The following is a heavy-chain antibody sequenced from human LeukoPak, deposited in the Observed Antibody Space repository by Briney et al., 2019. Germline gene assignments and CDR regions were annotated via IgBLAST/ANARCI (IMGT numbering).Heavy chain of an antibody. CDR2: ISYDGSNK. V-gene: IGHV3-30*18. CDR3: AKESPGDLDY. J-gene: IGHJ4*02. D-gene: IGHD3-16*01. CDR1: GFTFSSYG. Sequence: GGSLRLSCAASGFTFSSYGMHWVRQAPGKGLEWVAVISYDGSNKYYADSVKGRFTISRDNSKNTLYLQMNSLRAEDTAVYYCAKESPGDLDYWGQGTLVTVSS.